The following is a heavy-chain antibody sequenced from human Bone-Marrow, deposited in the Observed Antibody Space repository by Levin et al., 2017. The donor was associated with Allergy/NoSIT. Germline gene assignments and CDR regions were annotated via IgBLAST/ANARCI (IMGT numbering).Heavy chain of an antibody. CDR2: INSSSYNI. J-gene: IGHJ6*02. CDR1: GFPFSDYN. V-gene: IGHV3-48*01. CDR3: ARVMDFLMGDGMDV. D-gene: IGHD2-8*01. Sequence: GGSLRLSCIVSGFPFSDYNMNWVRQAPGKGLEWVSYINSSSYNIYYADSVTGRFTISRDNAKNSLFLQMNSLRPEDTAVYYCARVMDFLMGDGMDVWGQGTTVTVSS.